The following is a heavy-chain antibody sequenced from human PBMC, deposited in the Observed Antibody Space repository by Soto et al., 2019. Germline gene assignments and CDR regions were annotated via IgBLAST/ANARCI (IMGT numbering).Heavy chain of an antibody. Sequence: QVQLQESGPGLVKPSGTLSLTCAVSSGSISSSNWWSWVRQPPGKGLEWIGEIYHSGSTNYNPSLKRRVTRSVDKSKNQFALKLSSVTAADTAVYYCARGGITMVRGVIRAFDYWGQGTLVTVSS. J-gene: IGHJ4*02. CDR3: ARGGITMVRGVIRAFDY. D-gene: IGHD3-10*01. V-gene: IGHV4-4*02. CDR1: SGSISSSNW. CDR2: IYHSGST.